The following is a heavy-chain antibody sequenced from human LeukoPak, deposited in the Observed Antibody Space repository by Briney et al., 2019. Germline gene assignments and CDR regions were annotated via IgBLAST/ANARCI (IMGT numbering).Heavy chain of an antibody. D-gene: IGHD6-19*01. Sequence: SETLSLTCTVSGGSISSYYWSWIRQPPGKGLEWIGYIYHSGSTYYNPSLKSRVTISVDRSKNQFSLKLSSVTAADTAVYYCARGGAVAGTFDYWGQGTLVTVSS. CDR2: IYHSGST. CDR3: ARGGAVAGTFDY. V-gene: IGHV4-59*12. CDR1: GGSISSYY. J-gene: IGHJ4*02.